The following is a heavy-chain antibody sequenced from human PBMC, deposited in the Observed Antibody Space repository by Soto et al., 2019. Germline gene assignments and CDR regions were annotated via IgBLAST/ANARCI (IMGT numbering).Heavy chain of an antibody. V-gene: IGHV3-13*01. CDR3: ARGHPVVPGSIFGYMDV. J-gene: IGHJ6*03. CDR1: GFTFSSYD. CDR2: IGTAGDT. D-gene: IGHD2-2*01. Sequence: PGGSLRLSCAASGFTFSSYDMHWVRQATGKGLEWVSAIGTAGDTYYPGSVKGRFTISRENAKNSLYLQMNSLRAGDTAVYYCARGHPVVPGSIFGYMDVWGKGTTVTVSS.